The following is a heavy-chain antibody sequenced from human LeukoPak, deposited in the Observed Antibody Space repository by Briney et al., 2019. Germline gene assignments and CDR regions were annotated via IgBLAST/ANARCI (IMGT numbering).Heavy chain of an antibody. D-gene: IGHD6-6*01. Sequence: SETLSLTCTVSGGSISSSSYYWAWIRQPPGKGLEWIGSIYYSGSTYYNPSLKSRVTTSVDTSKNQFSLKLSPVTAADTAVYYCARQLSSSSLYYYYGMDVWGQGTTVTVSS. CDR1: GGSISSSSYY. J-gene: IGHJ6*02. CDR2: IYYSGST. CDR3: ARQLSSSSLYYYYGMDV. V-gene: IGHV4-39*01.